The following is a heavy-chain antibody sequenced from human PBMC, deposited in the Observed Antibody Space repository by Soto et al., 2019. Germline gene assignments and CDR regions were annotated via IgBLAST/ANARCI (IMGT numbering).Heavy chain of an antibody. CDR2: ISYDGSNK. CDR3: ARGLDIVVVPAALVGYFDY. J-gene: IGHJ4*02. Sequence: PVGSLRLSCAASGFTFSSYGMHCVRQAPGKGLEWVAVISYDGSNKYYADSVKGRFTISRDNSKNTLYLQMNSLRAEDTAVYYCARGLDIVVVPAALVGYFDYWGQGTLVTVSS. CDR1: GFTFSSYG. D-gene: IGHD2-2*01. V-gene: IGHV3-30*03.